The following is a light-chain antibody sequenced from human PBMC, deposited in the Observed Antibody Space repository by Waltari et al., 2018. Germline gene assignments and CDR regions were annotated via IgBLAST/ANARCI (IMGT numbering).Light chain of an antibody. Sequence: PATLSLSAGERATLSCRASQNIYTYLAWYQQKPGQALRLLIHDASIRATGTPARFSGSGSGTDFTLTISSLEPEDFAVYYCQQRVNWPSLTFGGGTRVEIK. V-gene: IGKV3-11*01. J-gene: IGKJ4*01. CDR3: QQRVNWPSLT. CDR2: DAS. CDR1: QNIYTY.